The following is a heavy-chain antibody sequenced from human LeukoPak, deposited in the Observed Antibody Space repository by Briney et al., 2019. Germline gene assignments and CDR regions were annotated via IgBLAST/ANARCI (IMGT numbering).Heavy chain of an antibody. D-gene: IGHD4-17*01. J-gene: IGHJ3*02. CDR3: AKDPNGDYVGAFDS. CDR1: GFTFSSYE. CDR2: ISASGDYT. V-gene: IGHV3-23*01. Sequence: GGSLRLSCAASGFTFSSYEMNWVRQAPGKGLEWVSAISASGDYTHYADSVKGRFDISRDNSKNTVYLQMSSLRAEDAALYYCAKDPNGDYVGAFDSWGQGTTVIVSS.